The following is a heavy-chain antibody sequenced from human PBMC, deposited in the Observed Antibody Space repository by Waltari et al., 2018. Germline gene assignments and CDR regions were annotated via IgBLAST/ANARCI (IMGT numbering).Heavy chain of an antibody. J-gene: IGHJ4*02. Sequence: QVQLQESGPGLVKPSGTLSLTCAVSGSSTSGSPWWNWVRQPPGKGLEWIGEISRSGSKNFNPSRKSRVIISLDKSKTQFALRLSSVTAADTAVYYGARRSGSYFDSWGQGAPVTVSS. D-gene: IGHD1-26*01. CDR2: ISRSGSK. CDR1: GSSTSGSPW. V-gene: IGHV4-4*02. CDR3: ARRSGSYFDS.